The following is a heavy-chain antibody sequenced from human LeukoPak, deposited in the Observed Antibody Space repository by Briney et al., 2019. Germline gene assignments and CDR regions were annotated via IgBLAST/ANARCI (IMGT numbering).Heavy chain of an antibody. Sequence: SETLSLTCTVSGGSISSYYWSWIRQPPGKGLEWIGYIYYSGSTNYNPSLKSRVTISVDTSKNQSSLKLSSVTAADTAVYYCARVEDFWSGYGYYYYMDVWGKGTTVTVSS. CDR2: IYYSGST. V-gene: IGHV4-59*01. D-gene: IGHD3-3*01. J-gene: IGHJ6*03. CDR1: GGSISSYY. CDR3: ARVEDFWSGYGYYYYMDV.